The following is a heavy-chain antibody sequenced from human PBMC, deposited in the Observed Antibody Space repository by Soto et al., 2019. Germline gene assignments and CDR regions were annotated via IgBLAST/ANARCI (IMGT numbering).Heavy chain of an antibody. CDR3: AHSSRRESCRGGRCYYFDY. D-gene: IGHD2-15*01. Sequence: SGPTLLNPTHALALTCTFSGCARSATGVGVGWIRQPPGKAPEWLALVYWDGDKRYSPAMKSRLTITKDTSRNQVVLTITTIDPVDTATYYCAHSSRRESCRGGRCYYFDYWGQGTLVTVSS. V-gene: IGHV2-5*02. CDR2: VYWDGDK. J-gene: IGHJ4*02. CDR1: GCARSATGVG.